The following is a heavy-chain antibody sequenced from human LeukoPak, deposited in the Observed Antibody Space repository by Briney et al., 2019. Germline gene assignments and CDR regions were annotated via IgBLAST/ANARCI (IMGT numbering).Heavy chain of an antibody. CDR3: ARRDNSGFYFFDF. CDR1: GYSFASYW. V-gene: IGHV5-51*01. J-gene: IGHJ4*02. CDR2: IYPGDSDA. Sequence: GESLKISCKGSGYSFASYWIGWVRQMPGKGLEWMGIIYPGDSDARYGPSFQGQVTISADKSISTAYLQWNSLKASDTAMYYCARRDNSGFYFFDFWGQGTLVTVSS. D-gene: IGHD3-22*01.